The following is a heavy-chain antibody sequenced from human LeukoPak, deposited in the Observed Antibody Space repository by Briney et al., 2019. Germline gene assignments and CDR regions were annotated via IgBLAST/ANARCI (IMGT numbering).Heavy chain of an antibody. CDR2: ISTSGDII. J-gene: IGHJ4*02. V-gene: IGHV3-11*04. CDR3: ASGPSRAPNDY. Sequence: GGSLRLSCAASGFTFTDHYISWIRQAPGKGLEWVSYISTSGDIIDYADSVKGRFTISRDNAKNSVYLQMNSLRAEDTAVYYCASGPSRAPNDYWGQGTLVTVSS. CDR1: GFTFTDHY.